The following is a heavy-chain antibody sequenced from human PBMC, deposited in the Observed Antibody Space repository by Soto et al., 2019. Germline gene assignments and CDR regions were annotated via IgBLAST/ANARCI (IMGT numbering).Heavy chain of an antibody. CDR3: ARGWGYDRSGGLGYYYYYGMDV. J-gene: IGHJ6*02. CDR2: IYTSGST. D-gene: IGHD3-22*01. CDR1: GGSISSYY. Sequence: PSETLSLTCTVSGGSISSYYWSWIRQPAGKGLEWIGRIYTSGSTNYNPSLKSRVTMSVDTSKNQFSLKLSSVTAADTAVYYCARGWGYDRSGGLGYYYYYGMDVWGQGTTVTVSS. V-gene: IGHV4-4*07.